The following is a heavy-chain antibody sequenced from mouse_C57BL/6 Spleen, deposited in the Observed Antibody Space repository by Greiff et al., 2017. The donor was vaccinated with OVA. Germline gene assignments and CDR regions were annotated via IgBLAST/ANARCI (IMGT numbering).Heavy chain of an antibody. CDR1: GYTFTDYE. D-gene: IGHD2-2*01. Sequence: QVQLQQSGAELVRPGASVTLSCKASGYTFTDYEMHWVKQTPVHGLEWIGAIDPETGGTAYNQKFKGKAILTADKSSSTAYMELRSLTSEDSAVYYCTNSTMVTTRVYYFDYWGQGTTLTVSS. J-gene: IGHJ2*01. V-gene: IGHV1-15*01. CDR2: IDPETGGT. CDR3: TNSTMVTTRVYYFDY.